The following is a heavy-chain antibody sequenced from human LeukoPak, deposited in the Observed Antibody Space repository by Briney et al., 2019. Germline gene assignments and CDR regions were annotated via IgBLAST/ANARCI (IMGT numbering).Heavy chain of an antibody. D-gene: IGHD3-22*01. CDR1: GFTFSSYS. V-gene: IGHV3-21*01. Sequence: PGGSLRLSCAASGFTFSSYSMNWVRQAPGKGLEWVSSISSSSSYIYYADSVKGRFTISRDNAKSSLYLQMNSLRAEDTAVYYCARDHPVTMIVVARYYYYYMDVWGKGTTVTISS. CDR3: ARDHPVTMIVVARYYYYYMDV. CDR2: ISSSSSYI. J-gene: IGHJ6*03.